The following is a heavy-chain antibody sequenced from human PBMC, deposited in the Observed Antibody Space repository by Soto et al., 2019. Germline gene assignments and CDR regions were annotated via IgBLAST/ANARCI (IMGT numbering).Heavy chain of an antibody. J-gene: IGHJ3*02. Sequence: EVQVVESGGDLVQPGRSLRLSCAASGFTFNDYAMHWVRQAPVKGLEWVSGISWNSGSIGYADSVKGRFTISRDNAKKSLYLQMNSLRPEDTALYYCVKDVRGRSRWILGAFDMWGQGTMVTVSS. V-gene: IGHV3-9*01. CDR1: GFTFNDYA. D-gene: IGHD6-19*01. CDR2: ISWNSGSI. CDR3: VKDVRGRSRWILGAFDM.